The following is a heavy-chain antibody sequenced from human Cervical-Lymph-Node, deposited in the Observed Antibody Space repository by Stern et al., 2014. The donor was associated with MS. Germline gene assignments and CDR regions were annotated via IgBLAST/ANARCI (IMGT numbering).Heavy chain of an antibody. CDR2: IYPGDSDT. D-gene: IGHD3-9*01. J-gene: IGHJ4*02. V-gene: IGHV5-51*01. CDR1: GYSFTSYW. CDR3: ARRADRYDILTGTDFDY. Sequence: EVQLVESGAEVKKPGESLKISCKGSGYSFTSYWIGWVRQMPGKGLEWMGIIYPGDSDTRYSPSFQGQGTISADKSISTAYLQWSSLKASDTAMYYCARRADRYDILTGTDFDYWGQGTLVTVSS.